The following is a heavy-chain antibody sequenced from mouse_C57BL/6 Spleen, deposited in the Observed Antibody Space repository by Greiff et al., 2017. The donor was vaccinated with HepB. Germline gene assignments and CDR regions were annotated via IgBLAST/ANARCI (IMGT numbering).Heavy chain of an antibody. V-gene: IGHV1-55*01. CDR3: ARSVLLLGYFDV. CDR2: IYPGSGST. CDR1: GYTFTSYW. J-gene: IGHJ1*03. D-gene: IGHD1-1*01. Sequence: QVQLQQPGAELVRPGSSVKLSCKASGYTFTSYWITWVKQRPGQGLEWIGDIYPGSGSTNYNEKFKSKATLTVDTSSSTAYMQLSSLTSEDSAVYYCARSVLLLGYFDVWGTGTTVTVSS.